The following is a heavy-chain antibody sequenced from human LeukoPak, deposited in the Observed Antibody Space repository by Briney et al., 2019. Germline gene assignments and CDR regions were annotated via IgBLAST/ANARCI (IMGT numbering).Heavy chain of an antibody. J-gene: IGHJ4*02. V-gene: IGHV3-23*01. CDR2: ISGGGITT. CDR1: GFTFSNYA. Sequence: GGSLRLSCAASGFTFSNYAMSWVRQAPGKGLEWVSTISGGGITTYYADSAKGRFTISRDNSKNTMFLQMNSLRADDTAVYYCPRQPYASGWNPFDYWGQGILVTVSS. CDR3: PRQPYASGWNPFDY. D-gene: IGHD6-19*01.